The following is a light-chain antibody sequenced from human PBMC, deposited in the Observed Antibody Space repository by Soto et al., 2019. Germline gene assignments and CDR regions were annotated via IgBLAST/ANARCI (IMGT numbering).Light chain of an antibody. J-gene: IGLJ1*01. Sequence: QSVLTQPPSASGIPGQRVTISCSGSSSHIGSNTVNWYQQLPGTAPKLLIYSNNQRPSGVPDRFSGSKSGTSASLAISGLQSEDEADYYCAAWDDSLNGRYVFGTGTQLTVL. CDR3: AAWDDSLNGRYV. V-gene: IGLV1-44*01. CDR2: SNN. CDR1: SSHIGSNT.